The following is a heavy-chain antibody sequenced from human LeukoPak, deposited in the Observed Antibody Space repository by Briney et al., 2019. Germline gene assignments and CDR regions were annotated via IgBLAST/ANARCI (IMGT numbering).Heavy chain of an antibody. Sequence: SETLSLTCSVSGGSFSSGTSYWGWIRQPPGKGLEWIGSIYYSGSTYYNPSLKSRVTISVDTSKNQFSLKLSSVTAADTAVYYCASSKGYGYVFDYWGQGTLVTVSS. CDR2: IYYSGST. CDR1: GGSFSSGTSY. J-gene: IGHJ4*02. CDR3: ASSKGYGYVFDY. D-gene: IGHD5-18*01. V-gene: IGHV4-39*07.